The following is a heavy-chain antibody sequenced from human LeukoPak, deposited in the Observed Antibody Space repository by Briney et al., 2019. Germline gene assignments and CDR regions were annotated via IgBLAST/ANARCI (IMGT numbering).Heavy chain of an antibody. J-gene: IGHJ3*02. CDR1: GYTFTSYA. V-gene: IGHV1-3*01. D-gene: IGHD1-26*01. Sequence: ASVKVSCKASGYTFTSYAMHWVRQAPGQRLEWMGWINAGNGNTKYSQEFQGRVTITRGTSASTAYMELRSLRSDDTAVYYCAREAESGSYSHDAFDIWGQGTMVTVSS. CDR2: INAGNGNT. CDR3: AREAESGSYSHDAFDI.